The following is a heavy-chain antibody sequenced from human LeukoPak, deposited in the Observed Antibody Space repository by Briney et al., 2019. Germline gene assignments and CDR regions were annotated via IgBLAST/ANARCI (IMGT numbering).Heavy chain of an antibody. D-gene: IGHD1-1*01. J-gene: IGHJ3*02. Sequence: SETLSLTCTVSGDSISSYYWSWIRQPPGKGLEWIGYIYYSGSTNYNPSLKSRVTISVDTSKNQFSLKLSSVTAADTAVYYCTRRVARTGIYAFDIWGQGTMVTVSS. CDR1: GDSISSYY. CDR2: IYYSGST. V-gene: IGHV4-59*01. CDR3: TRRVARTGIYAFDI.